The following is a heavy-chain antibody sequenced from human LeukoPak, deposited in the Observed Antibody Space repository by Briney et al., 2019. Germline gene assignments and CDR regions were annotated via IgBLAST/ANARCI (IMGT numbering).Heavy chain of an antibody. CDR1: GGSISSGGYS. V-gene: IGHV4-31*03. D-gene: IGHD1-26*01. J-gene: IGHJ4*02. CDR2: IYYSGST. CDR3: ARDAYSGTYVDY. Sequence: PSETLSLTCTVSGGSISSGGYSWSWIRQHPGKGLEWIGYIYYSGSTYYNPSLKSRVTISVDTSKNQFSLKLSSVTAADTAVYYCARDAYSGTYVDYWGQGTLVTVSS.